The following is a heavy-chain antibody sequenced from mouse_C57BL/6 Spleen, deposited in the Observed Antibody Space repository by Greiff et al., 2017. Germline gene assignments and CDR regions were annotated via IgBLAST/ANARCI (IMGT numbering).Heavy chain of an antibody. Sequence: EVKVVESGPGMVKPSQSLSLTCTVTGYSITSGYDWHWIRHFPGNKLEWMGYISYSGSTNYNPSLKSRISITHDTSKNHFFLKLNSVTTEDTATYYCARERDYYGYLDYWGQGTTLTVSS. CDR1: GYSITSGYD. CDR3: ARERDYYGYLDY. D-gene: IGHD2-1*01. CDR2: ISYSGST. V-gene: IGHV3-1*01. J-gene: IGHJ2*01.